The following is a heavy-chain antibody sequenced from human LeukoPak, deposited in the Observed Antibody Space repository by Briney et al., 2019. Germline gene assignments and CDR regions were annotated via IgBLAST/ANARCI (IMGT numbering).Heavy chain of an antibody. J-gene: IGHJ4*02. Sequence: GGSLRLSCAASGFTFSSYAMSWVSQAPGTGLEWVSAISGSGGSTYYADSVKGRFTISRDNSKNTLYLQMNSLRAEDTAVYYCASERGLTTGIFDYWGQGTLVTVSS. CDR3: ASERGLTTGIFDY. V-gene: IGHV3-23*01. CDR1: GFTFSSYA. CDR2: ISGSGGST. D-gene: IGHD4-17*01.